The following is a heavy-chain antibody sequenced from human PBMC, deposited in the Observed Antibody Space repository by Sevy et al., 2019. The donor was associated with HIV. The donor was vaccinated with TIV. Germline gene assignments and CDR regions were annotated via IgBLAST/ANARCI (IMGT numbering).Heavy chain of an antibody. D-gene: IGHD6-13*01. J-gene: IGHJ2*01. CDR3: ARPRDLYSSSWWSWYFDL. CDR1: GFTFSDYY. V-gene: IGHV3-11*06. CDR2: ISSSSSYT. Sequence: LGGSLRLSCAASGFTFSDYYMSWIRQAPGKGLEWVSYISSSSSYTNYADSVKGRFTISRDNAKNSLYLQMNSLRAEDTAVYYCARPRDLYSSSWWSWYFDLWGRGTLVTVSS.